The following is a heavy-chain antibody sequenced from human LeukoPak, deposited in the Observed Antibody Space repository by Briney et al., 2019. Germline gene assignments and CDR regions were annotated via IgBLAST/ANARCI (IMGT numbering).Heavy chain of an antibody. V-gene: IGHV1-24*01. CDR2: FDPEDGET. CDR3: ATAPGYYDSSGYLYNWFDP. J-gene: IGHJ5*02. D-gene: IGHD3-22*01. Sequence: VSVKVSCKVSGYTLTELSMHWVRQAPGKGLEWMGGFDPEDGETIYAQKFQGRVTMTEDTSTDTAYMELSSLRSEDTAVYYCATAPGYYDSSGYLYNWFDPWGQGTLVTVSS. CDR1: GYTLTELS.